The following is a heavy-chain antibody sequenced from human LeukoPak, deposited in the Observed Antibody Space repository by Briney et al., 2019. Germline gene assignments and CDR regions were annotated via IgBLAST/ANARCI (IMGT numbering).Heavy chain of an antibody. CDR2: IHPSGST. CDR3: ARGPPPDFDY. V-gene: IGHV4-4*07. Sequence: SETLSLTCTVSGDSISSYYWSWIRQPAGQGLEWIGRIHPSGSTNYNPSLKSRVTLSVDTSKNQFSLKLSSVTAADTAVYYCARGPPPDFDYWGRGTLVTVSS. J-gene: IGHJ4*02. CDR1: GDSISSYY.